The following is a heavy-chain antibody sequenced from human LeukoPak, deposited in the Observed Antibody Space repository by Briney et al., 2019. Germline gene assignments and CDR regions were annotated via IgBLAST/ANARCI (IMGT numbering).Heavy chain of an antibody. J-gene: IGHJ4*02. V-gene: IGHV3-23*01. CDR1: GFTFSGFA. Sequence: GGSLRLSCAASGFTFSGFAMSWVRQAPGKGLEWVASITSKGDDTWYADSGKGRFTISRDNSKSSLYLQMNDLRAEDTAVYYCARNDYTQNRGYCVDYWGQGTLVTVSS. D-gene: IGHD4-11*01. CDR3: ARNDYTQNRGYCVDY. CDR2: ITSKGDDT.